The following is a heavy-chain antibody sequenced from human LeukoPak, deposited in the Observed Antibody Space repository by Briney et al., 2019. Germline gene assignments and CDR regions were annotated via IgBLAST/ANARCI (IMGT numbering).Heavy chain of an antibody. D-gene: IGHD3-10*01. Sequence: ASVKVSCKASGYTFTGYYMHWVRQAPGQGLEWMGWINPNSGGTNYAQKLQGRVPMTRDTSISTAYMELSRLRSDDTAWYYCERAEVRVVIKWFDPWGQGTLVTVSS. CDR3: ERAEVRVVIKWFDP. V-gene: IGHV1-2*02. CDR1: GYTFTGYY. J-gene: IGHJ5*02. CDR2: INPNSGGT.